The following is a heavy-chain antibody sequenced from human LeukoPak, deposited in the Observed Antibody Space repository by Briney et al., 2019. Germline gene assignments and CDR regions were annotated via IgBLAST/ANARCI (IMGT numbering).Heavy chain of an antibody. CDR1: GGSISSSY. Sequence: SETLSLTCTVTGGSISSSYWSWIRQPPPKGLGWIGNIYYIGSTNYNPSIQSRVTTSVNTSKNQFSLQLSSVTAADTAVNYCARWTNYDILTVYYIGTQTLDAFDIWGQGTMVTVSS. CDR3: ARWTNYDILTVYYIGTQTLDAFDI. D-gene: IGHD3-9*01. V-gene: IGHV4-59*01. CDR2: IYYIGST. J-gene: IGHJ3*02.